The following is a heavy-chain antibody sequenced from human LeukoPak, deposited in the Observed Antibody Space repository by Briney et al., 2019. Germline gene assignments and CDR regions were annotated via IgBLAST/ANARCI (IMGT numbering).Heavy chain of an antibody. CDR1: GGSISSGSYY. V-gene: IGHV4-61*02. CDR2: IYTSGST. J-gene: IGHJ3*02. Sequence: PSQTLSLTCTVSGGSISSGSYYWRWIRQPAGKGLEWIGRIYTSGSTNYNPSLKSRVTISVDTSKNQFSLKLSSVTAADTAVYYCARDMYYYDSSGYYYDAFDIWGQGTMVTVSS. CDR3: ARDMYYYDSSGYYYDAFDI. D-gene: IGHD3-22*01.